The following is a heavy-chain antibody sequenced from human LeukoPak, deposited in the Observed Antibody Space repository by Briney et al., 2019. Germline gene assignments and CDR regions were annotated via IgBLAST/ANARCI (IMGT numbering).Heavy chain of an antibody. D-gene: IGHD1-26*01. CDR2: ISAYTGST. V-gene: IGHV1-18*01. CDR3: ARTVGATGAFDI. Sequence: ASVELSCKASGYTFINYGLTWVRQAPGQGFEWMGWISAYTGSTNYAQKLQGRVTMPTDPSTSTAYMDLRSLRSDDTAVYYCARTVGATGAFDIWGQGTMVIVSS. CDR1: GYTFINYG. J-gene: IGHJ3*02.